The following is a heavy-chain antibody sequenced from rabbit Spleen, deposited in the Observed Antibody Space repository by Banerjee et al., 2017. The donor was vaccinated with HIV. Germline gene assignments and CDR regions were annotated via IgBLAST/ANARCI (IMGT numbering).Heavy chain of an antibody. CDR3: ARRDEDDYYKL. CDR2: IYADSGLT. V-gene: IGHV1S45*01. CDR1: GFSFSSSYW. J-gene: IGHJ4*01. Sequence: QEQLEESGGDLVKPEGSLTLTCTDSGFSFSSSYWICWVRQAPGKGLEWIGCIYADSGLTFHASWAKGRFTISKASSTTVTLQMTSLTVADTASYFCARRDEDDYYKLWGQGILVTVS. D-gene: IGHD2-1*01.